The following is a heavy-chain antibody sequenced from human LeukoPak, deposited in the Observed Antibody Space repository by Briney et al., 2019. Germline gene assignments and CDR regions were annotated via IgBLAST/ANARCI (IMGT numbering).Heavy chain of an antibody. J-gene: IGHJ6*04. D-gene: IGHD3-10*02. CDR1: GFTFDDYG. V-gene: IGHV3-20*04. Sequence: CPGGSLRLSCAASGFTFDDYGMSWVRQAPGKGLEWVSGINWNGGSTGYADSVKGRFTISRDNAKNSLYLQMNNLRAEDTAVYYCAELGITMIGGVWGKGTTVTISS. CDR2: INWNGGST. CDR3: AELGITMIGGV.